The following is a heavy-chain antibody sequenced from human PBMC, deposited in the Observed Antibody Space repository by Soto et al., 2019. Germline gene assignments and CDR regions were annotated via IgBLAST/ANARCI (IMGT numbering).Heavy chain of an antibody. CDR1: GDSVASNSAT. D-gene: IGHD3-22*01. Sequence: SQTLSLTCAISGDSVASNSATWNWIRQCPSRGLEWLGRTYYRSKWYSDYAVSVNSRVSINPDTSKNQFSLQLNSVTAEDTAVYICVGGYPWVGFDYWGQGTLVTVYS. J-gene: IGHJ4*02. CDR3: VGGYPWVGFDY. CDR2: TYYRSKWYS. V-gene: IGHV6-1*01.